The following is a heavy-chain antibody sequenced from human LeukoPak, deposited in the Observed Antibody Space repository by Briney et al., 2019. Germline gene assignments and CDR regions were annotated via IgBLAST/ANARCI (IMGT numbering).Heavy chain of an antibody. V-gene: IGHV4-34*01. Sequence: SETLSLTCAVYGGSSSGYYWSWIRQPPGKGLEWIGEINHSGSTNYNPSLKSRVTISVDTSKNQFSLKLSSVTAADTAVYYCARHRGSSWYRAMGGNWFDPWGQGTLVTVSS. J-gene: IGHJ5*02. D-gene: IGHD6-13*01. CDR3: ARHRGSSWYRAMGGNWFDP. CDR2: INHSGST. CDR1: GGSSSGYY.